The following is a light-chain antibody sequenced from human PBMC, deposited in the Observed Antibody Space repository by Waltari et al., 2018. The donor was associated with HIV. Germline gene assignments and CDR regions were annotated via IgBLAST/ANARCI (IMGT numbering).Light chain of an antibody. CDR1: QTVNKW. CDR2: QSS. J-gene: IGKJ1*01. Sequence: DLQLTQSPSTLSTSVGDRVIITCLASQTVNKWLAWYQQKLGRAPRVIIYQSSTLENGVPSRFSGSASGVDFTLTISSLQPEDLGTYYCQQYNSLPWTFGQGTRVEV. CDR3: QQYNSLPWT. V-gene: IGKV1-5*03.